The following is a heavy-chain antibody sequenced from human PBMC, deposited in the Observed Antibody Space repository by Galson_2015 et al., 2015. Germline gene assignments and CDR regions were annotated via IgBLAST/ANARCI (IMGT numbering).Heavy chain of an antibody. CDR3: TRDEDNYYDSSGYYYY. Sequence: SLRLSCAASGFTFGDYAMSWVRQAPGKGLEWVGFIRSKAYGGTTEYAASVKGRFTISRDDSKSIAYLQMNSLKTEDTAVYYCTRDEDNYYDSSGYYYYWGQGTLVTVSS. J-gene: IGHJ4*02. D-gene: IGHD3-22*01. V-gene: IGHV3-49*04. CDR1: GFTFGDYA. CDR2: IRSKAYGGTT.